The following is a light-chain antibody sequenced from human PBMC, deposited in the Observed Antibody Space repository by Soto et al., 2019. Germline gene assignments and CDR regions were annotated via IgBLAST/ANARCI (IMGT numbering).Light chain of an antibody. CDR1: TGAVTSGHY. CDR2: DTS. J-gene: IGLJ1*01. Sequence: QAVVTQEPSLTVSPGGTVTLTCGSSTGAVTSGHYPYWFQQKPGQAPRTLIYDTSNKHSWTPARFSGSLLGGKAALTLSGAQHEDEAEYYCLLSYSGGRSYVFGSGTKVTVL. CDR3: LLSYSGGRSYV. V-gene: IGLV7-46*01.